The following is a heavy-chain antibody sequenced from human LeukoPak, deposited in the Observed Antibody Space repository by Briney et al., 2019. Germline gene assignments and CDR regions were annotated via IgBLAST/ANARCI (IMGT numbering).Heavy chain of an antibody. CDR2: ISYDGSNK. V-gene: IGHV3-30*04. CDR3: ARDRSLWFFDY. Sequence: PGGSLRLSCAASGFTFSSYAMHWVRQAPGKGLEWVAVISYDGSNKYYADSVKGRFTISRDNSKNTLYLQMNSLRAEDTAVYYCARDRSLWFFDYWGQGTLVTVSS. J-gene: IGHJ4*02. CDR1: GFTFSSYA. D-gene: IGHD3-10*01.